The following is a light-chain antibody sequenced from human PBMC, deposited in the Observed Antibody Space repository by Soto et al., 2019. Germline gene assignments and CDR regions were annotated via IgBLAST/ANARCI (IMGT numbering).Light chain of an antibody. Sequence: DIQLTQSPSFLSASAGDRVTITCRASQGISTYLAWYQQEPGKAPKLLIYSASTLQSGVPSRFSGSGSGTDFTLTINSLQPEDFATYYCQQLNGYQLTFGGGTKVEIK. CDR3: QQLNGYQLT. CDR1: QGISTY. CDR2: SAS. V-gene: IGKV1-9*01. J-gene: IGKJ4*01.